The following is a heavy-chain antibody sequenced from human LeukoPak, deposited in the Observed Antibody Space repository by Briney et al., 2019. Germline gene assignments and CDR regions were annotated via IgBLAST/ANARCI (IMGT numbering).Heavy chain of an antibody. CDR3: ARDRSHVVVATGFDY. J-gene: IGHJ4*02. Sequence: GGPLRLSCAASGFTFNNYGMHWVRQAPGKGLEWVAFTWYDGGIKQYADSVKGRFTISRDNSKNTLSLQMNSLRAEDTAVYYCARDRSHVVVATGFDYWGQGTLVSVSS. CDR2: TWYDGGIK. CDR1: GFTFNNYG. D-gene: IGHD2-21*02. V-gene: IGHV3-33*01.